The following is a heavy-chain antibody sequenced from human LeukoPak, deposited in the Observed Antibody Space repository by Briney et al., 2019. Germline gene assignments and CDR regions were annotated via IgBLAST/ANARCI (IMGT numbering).Heavy chain of an antibody. V-gene: IGHV5-51*01. CDR3: ARHGIAHSSGYGMDV. CDR2: IYPGGSDT. J-gene: IGHJ6*02. CDR1: GYSFINYW. Sequence: GESLKISCQGSGYSFINYWIGWVRQMPGKGLEWMGIIYPGGSDTRYSPSFQGQVTISADKSINTAYLQWNSLKASDTAMYYCARHGIAHSSGYGMDVWGQGTTVTVSS. D-gene: IGHD6-25*01.